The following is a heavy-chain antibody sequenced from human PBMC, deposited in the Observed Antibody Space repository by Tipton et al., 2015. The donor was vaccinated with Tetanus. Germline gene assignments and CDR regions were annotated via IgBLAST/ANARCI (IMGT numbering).Heavy chain of an antibody. CDR1: GFTVSSNY. CDR3: ARCGFFSSRDGYNYFDY. J-gene: IGHJ4*02. V-gene: IGHV3-66*01. D-gene: IGHD5-24*01. CDR2: IYSGGST. Sequence: QLVQSGGGLVQPGGSLRLSCAASGFTVSSNYMSWVRQAPGKGLEWVSVIYSGGSTYYADSVKGRFTISRDNSKNTLYLQMNSLRAEDTAVYYCARCGFFSSRDGYNYFDYWGQGTLVTVSS.